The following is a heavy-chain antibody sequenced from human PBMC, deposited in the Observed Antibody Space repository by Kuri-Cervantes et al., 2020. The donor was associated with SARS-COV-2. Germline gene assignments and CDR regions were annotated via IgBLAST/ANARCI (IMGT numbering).Heavy chain of an antibody. D-gene: IGHD3-22*01. Sequence: SGPTLVKPTETLTLTCTVSGFSLTNPRLSVSWIRQPPGKALEWLAHIFSNDEKSYSTSLKSRLTISKDTSKSQVVLTMTNMDPVDTATYYCARITRDYYDSSVYYLDYWGQGTLVTVSS. CDR3: ARITRDYYDSSVYYLDY. J-gene: IGHJ4*02. V-gene: IGHV2-26*01. CDR1: GFSLTNPRLS. CDR2: IFSNDEK.